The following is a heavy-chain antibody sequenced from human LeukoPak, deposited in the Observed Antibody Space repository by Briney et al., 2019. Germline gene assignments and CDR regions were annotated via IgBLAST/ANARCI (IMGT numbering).Heavy chain of an antibody. D-gene: IGHD5-24*01. CDR2: IYTSGST. V-gene: IGHV4-4*07. Sequence: SETLSLTCTVSGSSISSYYWSWIRQPAGKGLAWIGRIYTSGSTNYNPSLKSRVTMSVDTSKNQFSLRLSSVTAADTAVYYCARDSVEMATITLGDYWGQGTLVTVSS. CDR1: GSSISSYY. J-gene: IGHJ4*02. CDR3: ARDSVEMATITLGDY.